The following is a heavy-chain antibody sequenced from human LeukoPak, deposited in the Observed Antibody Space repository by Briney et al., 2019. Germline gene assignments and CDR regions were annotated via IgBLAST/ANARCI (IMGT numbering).Heavy chain of an antibody. D-gene: IGHD1-26*01. CDR2: IYYSGST. J-gene: IGHJ4*02. V-gene: IGHV4-39*01. CDR1: GGSISSSSYY. Sequence: SETLSLTCTVSGGSISSSSYYWGWIRQPPGKGLEWIGSIYYSGSTYYNPSLKSRVTISVDTSKNQFSLKLRSVTAADTAVYYCARRRVGATTTSDYWGQGTLVTVSS. CDR3: ARRRVGATTTSDY.